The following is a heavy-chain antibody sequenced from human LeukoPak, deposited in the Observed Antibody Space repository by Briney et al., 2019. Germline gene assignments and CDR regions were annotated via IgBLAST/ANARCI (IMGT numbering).Heavy chain of an antibody. CDR1: GYTLTELS. CDR2: FDPEDGET. D-gene: IGHD3-3*01. J-gene: IGHJ4*02. Sequence: VASVKVSCKVSGYTLTELSMHWVRQAPGKGLEWMGGFDPEDGETIYAQKFQGRVTMTEDTSTDTAYMELSSLRSEDTAVYYCATGPPFITIFGVVRSLDYWGQGTLVTVSS. V-gene: IGHV1-24*01. CDR3: ATGPPFITIFGVVRSLDY.